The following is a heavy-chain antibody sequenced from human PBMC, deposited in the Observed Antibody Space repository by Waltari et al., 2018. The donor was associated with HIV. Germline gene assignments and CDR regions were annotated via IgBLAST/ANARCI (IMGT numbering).Heavy chain of an antibody. V-gene: IGHV3-7*01. CDR1: GQPSGTHW. J-gene: IGHJ4*02. CDR2: VKEDGIEK. D-gene: IGHD2-21*02. CDR3: ASPDRFNEDNSGDLPWGY. Sequence: LVESGGGLGHPGGSLRPRGGASGQPSGTHWIRVGAPAPGKGLEWVANVKEDGIEKNYVESVKGRFIISRDNRKNSVYLQMDSLRVEDTAVYYCASPDRFNEDNSGDLPWGYWGQGIQVIVSS.